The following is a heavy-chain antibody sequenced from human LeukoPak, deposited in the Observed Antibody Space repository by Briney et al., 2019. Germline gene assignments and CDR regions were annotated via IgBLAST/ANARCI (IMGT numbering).Heavy chain of an antibody. J-gene: IGHJ5*02. Sequence: TGGSLRLSCAAPGSTFSSYSMNWVRQAPGKGLEWVSYISSASNTIYYADSVKGRFTISRDNAKNSLHLQMNSLRAEDTAMYYCARDGWFGDYNWFDPWGQGTLVTVSS. V-gene: IGHV3-48*01. D-gene: IGHD3-10*01. CDR1: GSTFSSYS. CDR2: ISSASNTI. CDR3: ARDGWFGDYNWFDP.